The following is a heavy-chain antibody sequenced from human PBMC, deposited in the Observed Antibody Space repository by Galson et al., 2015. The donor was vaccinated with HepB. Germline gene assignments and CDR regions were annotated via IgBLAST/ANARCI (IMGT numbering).Heavy chain of an antibody. V-gene: IGHV1-18*01. CDR3: ARGALVAVVTGTLNNWFDP. J-gene: IGHJ5*02. CDR2: ISAYDSST. Sequence: SVKVSCKASGYTFSLYSIAWVRQAPGQGLEWMGWISAYDSSTNYAQKLQGRVTMTTETSTTTAYMELRSLRSDDTAVYYCARGALVAVVTGTLNNWFDPWGQGTLVTVSS. CDR1: GYTFSLYS. D-gene: IGHD2-15*01.